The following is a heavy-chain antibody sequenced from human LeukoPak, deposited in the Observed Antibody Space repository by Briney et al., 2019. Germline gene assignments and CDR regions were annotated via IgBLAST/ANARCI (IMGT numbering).Heavy chain of an antibody. CDR1: GYSISSGYF. Sequence: PSETLSLTCTVSGYSISSGYFWGWIRQPPGKGLEWIGSIYHSGSTYYNPSLKSRVTISVDTSKNQLSLKLSSVTAADTAVYYCARGRSRPYYFDYWGQGTLVTVSS. CDR3: ARGRSRPYYFDY. CDR2: IYHSGST. J-gene: IGHJ4*02. V-gene: IGHV4-38-2*02. D-gene: IGHD3-10*01.